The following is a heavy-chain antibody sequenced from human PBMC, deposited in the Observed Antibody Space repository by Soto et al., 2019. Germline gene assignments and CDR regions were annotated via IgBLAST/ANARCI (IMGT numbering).Heavy chain of an antibody. CDR1: GKTFTRYY. J-gene: IGHJ4*01. CDR2: INPRVSSA. V-gene: IGHV1-46*01. CDR3: ARAETGSFCCSAY. Sequence: VASMKGSWQASGKTFTRYYKHLVRQAPGQALEWMGIINPRVSSASYAQKFQGRVTMTRGTSTSTVYMELSGLRSEDTAVYYCARAETGSFCCSAYWG. D-gene: IGHD1-26*01.